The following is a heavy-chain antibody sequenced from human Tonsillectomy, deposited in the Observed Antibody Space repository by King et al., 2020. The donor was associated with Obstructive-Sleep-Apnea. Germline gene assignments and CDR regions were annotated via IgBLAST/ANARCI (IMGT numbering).Heavy chain of an antibody. J-gene: IGHJ4*02. CDR2: IRYDVSNM. D-gene: IGHD3-3*01. CDR3: AKPTSNYDFWSGFDY. CDR1: GVTFSTYG. Sequence: QVQLVESGGGVVQPGTSLRLSCTASGVTFSTYGMHWVRQAPAKGLELVVFIRYDVSNMFYADSVKGRFTVSRDNSKKTLYLHMNSLRAEETALYYCAKPTSNYDFWSGFDYWGQGTLVTVFS. V-gene: IGHV3-30*02.